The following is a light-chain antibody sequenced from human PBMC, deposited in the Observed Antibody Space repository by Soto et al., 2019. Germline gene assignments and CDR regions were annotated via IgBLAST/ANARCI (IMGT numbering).Light chain of an antibody. V-gene: IGLV2-14*01. J-gene: IGLJ2*01. CDR1: SSDVGGYNY. CDR3: SSYTSSSTPQVV. CDR2: EVS. Sequence: QSALTQPASVSGSPGQSITISCTGTSSDVGGYNYVSWYQQHPGKAPKLMIYEVSNRPSGVSNRFSGSKSGNTASLTISGLQAEDVADYYCSSYTSSSTPQVVFGGGTKLTVL.